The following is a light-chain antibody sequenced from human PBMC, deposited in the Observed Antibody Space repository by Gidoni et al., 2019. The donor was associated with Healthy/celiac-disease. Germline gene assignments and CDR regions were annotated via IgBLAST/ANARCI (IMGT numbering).Light chain of an antibody. CDR1: SSDVGGYNY. V-gene: IGLV2-14*01. J-gene: IGLJ3*02. Sequence: QSALTQPASASGSPGQSITISCTRTSSDVGGYNYVSWYQQHPGKAPKLMIYEVSNRPLGVSNRFSGSKSGNTASLTISGLQAEDEADYYCSSYTSGSTLVFGGGTKLTVL. CDR3: SSYTSGSTLV. CDR2: EVS.